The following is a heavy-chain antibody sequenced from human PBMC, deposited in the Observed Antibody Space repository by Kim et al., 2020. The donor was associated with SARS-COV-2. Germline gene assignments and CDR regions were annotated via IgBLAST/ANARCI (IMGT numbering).Heavy chain of an antibody. J-gene: IGHJ6*02. D-gene: IGHD6-13*01. Sequence: PGSVKGRFTISRENAKNSLYLQMNSLRAGDTAVYYCARRGQQYYYYGMDVWGQGTTVTVSS. CDR3: ARRGQQYYYYGMDV. V-gene: IGHV3-13*01.